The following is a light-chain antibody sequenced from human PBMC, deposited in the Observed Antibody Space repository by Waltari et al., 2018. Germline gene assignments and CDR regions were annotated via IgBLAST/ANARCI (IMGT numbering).Light chain of an antibody. Sequence: SSELTQDPSVSVALGQTVRITCQGDSLRRFYASWYQQRPGQAPILVLYGQNNRPSGIPDRFSGSTSGNTASLTITGAQAVDEADYYCHSRDTSSTRVFGGGTRLTV. V-gene: IGLV3-19*01. CDR1: SLRRFY. J-gene: IGLJ2*01. CDR2: GQN. CDR3: HSRDTSSTRV.